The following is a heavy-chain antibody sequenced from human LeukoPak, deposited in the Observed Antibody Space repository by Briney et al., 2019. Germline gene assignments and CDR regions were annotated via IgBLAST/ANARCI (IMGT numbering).Heavy chain of an antibody. D-gene: IGHD3-22*01. Sequence: PSETLSLTCTVSGGSISSYCWSWIRQPAGKGLEWIGRVYTSGSTNYNPSLKSRVTMSVDTSKNQFSLKVSSVTAADTAVYYCARDLTDYYELDYWGQGTLVTVSS. V-gene: IGHV4-4*07. J-gene: IGHJ4*02. CDR3: ARDLTDYYELDY. CDR1: GGSISSYC. CDR2: VYTSGST.